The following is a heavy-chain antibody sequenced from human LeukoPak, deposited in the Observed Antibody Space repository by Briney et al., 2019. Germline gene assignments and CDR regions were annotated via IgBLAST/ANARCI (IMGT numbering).Heavy chain of an antibody. J-gene: IGHJ5*02. CDR2: IHSTGTA. CDR3: VRGRRWFDP. V-gene: IGHV3-53*01. CDR1: YFTVSDNY. Sequence: GGSLRLSCAATYFTVSDNYMNWVRQVPGKGLEWVAVIHSTGTAYYADSVRGRFTISRDNSKNSLYFQMNGLRAEDTAVYYCVRGRRWFDPWGQGTLVIVSS.